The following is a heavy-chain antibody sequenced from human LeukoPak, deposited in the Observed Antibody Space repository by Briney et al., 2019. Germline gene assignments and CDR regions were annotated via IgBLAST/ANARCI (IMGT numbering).Heavy chain of an antibody. V-gene: IGHV3-23*01. D-gene: IGHD3-22*01. CDR1: GFTFSSYG. CDR2: ISGSGGST. Sequence: TGGSLRLSCAASGFTFSSYGMSWVRQAPGKGLEWVSAISGSGGSTYYADSVKGRFTISRDNSKNTLYLQMNSLRAEDTAVYYSAKDRHYYDSSGYYYASLAVDYWGQGTLVTVSS. J-gene: IGHJ4*02. CDR3: AKDRHYYDSSGYYYASLAVDY.